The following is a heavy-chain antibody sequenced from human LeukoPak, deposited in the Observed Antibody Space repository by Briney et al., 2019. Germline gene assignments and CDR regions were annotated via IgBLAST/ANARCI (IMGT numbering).Heavy chain of an antibody. CDR2: ISSSATYI. CDR1: DNSFNSYI. Sequence: GGSLRLSCVGSDNSFNSYIINWVRQAPGKGLEWVSSISSSATYIYYADSVKGRSTISRDNAKTSLSLQMNSLRAEDTAVYYCARILVVPAANYYYSYGMDVWGQGTTVTVSS. J-gene: IGHJ6*02. V-gene: IGHV3-21*06. D-gene: IGHD2-2*01. CDR3: ARILVVPAANYYYSYGMDV.